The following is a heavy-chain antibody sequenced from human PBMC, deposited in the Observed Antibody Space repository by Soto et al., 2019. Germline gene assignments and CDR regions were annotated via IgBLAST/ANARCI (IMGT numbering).Heavy chain of an antibody. CDR2: IYYSGST. V-gene: IGHV4-31*03. Sequence: QVQLQESGPGLVKPSQTLSLTCTVSGGSISSGGYYWSWIRQHPGKGLEWIGYIYYSGSTYYNPSHKSRVTISVDTSKNQFPLKRSSLTAADTAFYYWARVEYNPSRILGGAFNIWGQGTMVTVSS. D-gene: IGHD1-1*01. CDR1: GGSISSGGYY. J-gene: IGHJ3*02. CDR3: ARVEYNPSRILGGAFNI.